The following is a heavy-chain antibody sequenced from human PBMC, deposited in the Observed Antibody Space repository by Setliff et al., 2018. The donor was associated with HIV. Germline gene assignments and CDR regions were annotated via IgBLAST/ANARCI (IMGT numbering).Heavy chain of an antibody. CDR3: ASPPYSSSWYSDY. D-gene: IGHD6-13*01. V-gene: IGHV3-30*04. CDR2: ISYDGSNK. Sequence: GGSLRLSCAASGFTFSYYTMHWIRQTPDNGLEWVAVISYDGSNKYYADSVKGRFTISRDNSKNTLYLQMNSLRAEDTAVYYCASPPYSSSWYSDYWGQGTLVTVSS. J-gene: IGHJ4*02. CDR1: GFTFSYYT.